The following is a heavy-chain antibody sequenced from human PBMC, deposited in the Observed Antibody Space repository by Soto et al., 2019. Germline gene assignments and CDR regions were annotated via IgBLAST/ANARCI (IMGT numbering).Heavy chain of an antibody. J-gene: IGHJ5*01. D-gene: IGHD6-13*01. Sequence: PGESLKISCQGSGYTFSTYWITWVRQMPGIDLEWMGTIDPSDSHANYSHSFQGHVSMSVDKSIGTAYLKCSGLKASDSAMYYCARITSSRHCISKNCYSVARFDPWGQGTLVTVSS. CDR1: GYTFSTYW. CDR3: ARITSSRHCISKNCYSVARFDP. V-gene: IGHV5-10-1*01. CDR2: IDPSDSHA.